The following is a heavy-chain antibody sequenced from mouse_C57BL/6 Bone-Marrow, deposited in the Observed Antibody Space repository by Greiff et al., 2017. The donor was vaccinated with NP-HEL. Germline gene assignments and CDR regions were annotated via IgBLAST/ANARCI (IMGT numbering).Heavy chain of an antibody. J-gene: IGHJ1*03. V-gene: IGHV1-53*01. CDR3: ARFSFRRGPYWYFDV. CDR1: GYTFTSYW. Sequence: QVQLQQPGTELVKPGASVKLSCKASGYTFTSYWMHWVKQRPGQGLEWIGNINPSNGGTNYNEKFKSKATLTVDKSSSTAYMQLSSLTSEDSAVYYCARFSFRRGPYWYFDVWGTGTTVTVSS. CDR2: INPSNGGT. D-gene: IGHD1-2*01.